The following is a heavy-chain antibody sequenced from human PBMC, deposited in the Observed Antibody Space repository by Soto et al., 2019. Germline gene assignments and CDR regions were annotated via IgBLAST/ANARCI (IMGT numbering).Heavy chain of an antibody. CDR1: GGSLTSSLYH. J-gene: IGHJ6*02. Sequence: PLETLSLTCAVSGGSLTSSLYHWAWIRQSPGKGLEWIGTIYYRGSPYYNPSLKSPVTISVDTSKNQFSLKLSSVTAADTAVYYCAREGTTVDSYYYYGMDVWGQGTTVTVSS. D-gene: IGHD1-1*01. V-gene: IGHV4-39*07. CDR2: IYYRGSP. CDR3: AREGTTVDSYYYYGMDV.